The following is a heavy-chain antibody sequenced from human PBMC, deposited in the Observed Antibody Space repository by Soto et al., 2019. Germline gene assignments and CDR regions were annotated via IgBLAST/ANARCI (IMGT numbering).Heavy chain of an antibody. D-gene: IGHD1-26*01. CDR1: GFTFTRYW. V-gene: IGHV3-74*01. J-gene: IGHJ4*02. CDR3: ARERGPYYTDF. Sequence: EVQLMESGGGLVQPGGSLRLSCAASGFTFTRYWMQWFRQAPGGGLVWVSRINGDGTYTRYADSVKGRFTISRDNAKDTLYLQMNSLRDEDTAVYYCARERGPYYTDFWGQGTLVTASS. CDR2: INGDGTYT.